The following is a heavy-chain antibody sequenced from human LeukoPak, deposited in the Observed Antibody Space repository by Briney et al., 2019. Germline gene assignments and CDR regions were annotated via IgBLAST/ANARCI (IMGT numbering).Heavy chain of an antibody. CDR1: GYPFTSYG. Sequence: ASVKVSCKASGYPFTSYGISWVRQAPGQGLEWMGWSPYNGNTNYAQKLQGRVTMTTDTSTSTAYMELRSLRSDDTAVYYCARGGSSGWRTPNDDYWGQGTLVTVSS. CDR2: SPYNGNT. J-gene: IGHJ4*02. CDR3: ARGGSSGWRTPNDDY. D-gene: IGHD6-19*01. V-gene: IGHV1-18*01.